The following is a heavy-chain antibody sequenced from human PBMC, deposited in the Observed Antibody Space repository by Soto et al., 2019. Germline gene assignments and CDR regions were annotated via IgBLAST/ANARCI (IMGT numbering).Heavy chain of an antibody. CDR1: GFTVSSSY. CDR2: LFGGGDT. V-gene: IGHV3-66*01. Sequence: GGSLRLSCAASGFTVSSSYMSWVRQAPGKGLEWVSALFGGGDTYYADSVKGRFTISRDSSKNTLYLQMSSLRAEDTAVYYCTKAGIWFGSRCNWGQGTLVTVSS. J-gene: IGHJ4*02. D-gene: IGHD3-10*01. CDR3: TKAGIWFGSRCN.